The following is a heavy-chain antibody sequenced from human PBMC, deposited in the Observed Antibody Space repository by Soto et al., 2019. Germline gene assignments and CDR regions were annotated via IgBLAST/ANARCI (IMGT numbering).Heavy chain of an antibody. D-gene: IGHD1-26*01. J-gene: IGHJ3*02. Sequence: GGSLRLSCAASGFTFSNAWMSWVRQAPGKGLEWVGRIKSKTDGGTTDYAAPVKGRFTISRDDSKNTLYLQMNSLKTEDTAVYYCTTDLVGATNDAFDIWGQGTMVTVSS. CDR2: IKSKTDGGTT. V-gene: IGHV3-15*01. CDR3: TTDLVGATNDAFDI. CDR1: GFTFSNAW.